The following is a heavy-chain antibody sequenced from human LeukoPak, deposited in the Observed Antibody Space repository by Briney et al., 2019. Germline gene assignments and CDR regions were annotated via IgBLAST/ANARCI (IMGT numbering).Heavy chain of an antibody. CDR3: ARVGDINYFDY. CDR2: ISSDGDNT. J-gene: IGHJ4*02. V-gene: IGHV3-64*01. Sequence: GGSLRLSCAASGFTFSSYSMHWVRHSPGKGLEYVSAISSDGDNTYYAKSVTGRFTISRDNSKNTLYLQMGSLRADDMAVYYCARVGDINYFDYWGQGTLVTVSS. D-gene: IGHD3-10*01. CDR1: GFTFSSYS.